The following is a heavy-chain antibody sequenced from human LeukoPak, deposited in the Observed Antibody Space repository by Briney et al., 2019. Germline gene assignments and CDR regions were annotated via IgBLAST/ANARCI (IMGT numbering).Heavy chain of an antibody. J-gene: IGHJ4*02. V-gene: IGHV1-2*02. D-gene: IGHD6-13*01. Sequence: ASVKVSCKASGYTFTSYGISWVRQAPGQGLEWMGWINPNSGGTNYAQKFQGRVTMTRDTSISTAYMELSRLRSDDTAVYYCARDKAAAESYFDYWGQGTLVTVSS. CDR2: INPNSGGT. CDR3: ARDKAAAESYFDY. CDR1: GYTFTSYG.